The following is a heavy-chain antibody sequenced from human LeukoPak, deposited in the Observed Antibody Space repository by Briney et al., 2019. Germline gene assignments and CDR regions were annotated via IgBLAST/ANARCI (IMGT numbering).Heavy chain of an antibody. CDR2: ISSSSSYI. V-gene: IGHV3-21*01. CDR1: GLTFSNHD. J-gene: IGHJ4*02. D-gene: IGHD2-2*01. Sequence: GGSLRLSCAASGLTFSNHDMSWVRQAPGKGLEWVSSISSSSSYIYYADSVKGRFTISRDNAKNSLYLQMNSLRAEDTAVYYCARTPVGVSAGDYYFDYWGQGTLVTVSS. CDR3: ARTPVGVSAGDYYFDY.